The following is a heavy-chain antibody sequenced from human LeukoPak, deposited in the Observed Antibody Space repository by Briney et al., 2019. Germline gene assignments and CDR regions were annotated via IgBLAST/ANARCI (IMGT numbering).Heavy chain of an antibody. CDR1: GFTFRTSW. D-gene: IGHD3-10*01. CDR2: INADGIET. Sequence: GGSLRLSCEASGFTFRTSWMSWVRQAPGKGLEWMADINADGIETYYVHSLRGRFTISRDNANNSLFLQMDSLRAEDTAVYYCARQARVTHFYGGFGSHFDFWGQGILVTVSS. CDR3: ARQARVTHFYGGFGSHFDF. J-gene: IGHJ4*02. V-gene: IGHV3-7*03.